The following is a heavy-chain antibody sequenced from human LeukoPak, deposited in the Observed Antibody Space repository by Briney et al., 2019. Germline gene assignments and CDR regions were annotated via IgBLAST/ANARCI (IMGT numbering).Heavy chain of an antibody. CDR3: ARKGGATTYGYYYYYMDV. CDR2: IKQDGSEK. Sequence: GGSLRLSCAASGVTFSSYWMSWGRQAPGKGLGGVASIKQDGSEKYYVDSVKGRFTISRDNAKHSLYLQMNRLRAEDTAVYYCARKGGATTYGYYYYYMDVWGKGTTVTISS. V-gene: IGHV3-7*01. J-gene: IGHJ6*03. CDR1: GVTFSSYW. D-gene: IGHD1-26*01.